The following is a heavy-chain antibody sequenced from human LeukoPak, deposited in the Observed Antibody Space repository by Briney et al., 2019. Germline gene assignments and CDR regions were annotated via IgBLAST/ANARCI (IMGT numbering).Heavy chain of an antibody. J-gene: IGHJ6*03. CDR3: EKEIHVAVAVADYYDFYMDV. Sequence: PGGSLRLSCAASGFALSIFAMRWLCQSPGEGLEWLSTINGGGNTTFYADSVKGRFTISRDNSKNTLYLHMDGLRPDDTAMFYCEKEIHVAVAVADYYDFYMDVWGRGTAVSVSS. CDR1: GFALSIFA. CDR2: INGGGNTT. D-gene: IGHD6-19*01. V-gene: IGHV3-23*01.